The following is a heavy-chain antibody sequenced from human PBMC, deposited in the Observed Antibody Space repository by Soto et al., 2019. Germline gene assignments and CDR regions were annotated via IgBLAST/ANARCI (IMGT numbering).Heavy chain of an antibody. V-gene: IGHV3-48*02. D-gene: IGHD2-15*01. J-gene: IGHJ4*02. Sequence: GGSLRLSCAASGFTFSSHNMNWVRQAPGKGLEWVSYISGSSYTTYYADSVKGRFTISRDNAKNSLDLHMNSLRDEDTAVYYCVRDGNGYCSGGSCDFFDYWGRGTLVTVSS. CDR1: GFTFSSHN. CDR2: ISGSSYTT. CDR3: VRDGNGYCSGGSCDFFDY.